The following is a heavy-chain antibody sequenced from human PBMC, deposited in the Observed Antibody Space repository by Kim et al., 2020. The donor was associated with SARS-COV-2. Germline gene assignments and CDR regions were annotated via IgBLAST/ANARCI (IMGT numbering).Heavy chain of an antibody. V-gene: IGHV3-30*04. CDR3: ARDVEIVVVRSPGGY. CDR2: ISYDGSNK. CDR1: GFTFSSYA. Sequence: GGSLRLSCAASGFTFSSYAMHWVRQAPGKGLEWVAVISYDGSNKYYADSVKGRFTISRDNSKNTLYLQMNSLRAEDTAVYYCARDVEIVVVRSPGGYWGQGTLLTVSS. J-gene: IGHJ4*02. D-gene: IGHD2-15*01.